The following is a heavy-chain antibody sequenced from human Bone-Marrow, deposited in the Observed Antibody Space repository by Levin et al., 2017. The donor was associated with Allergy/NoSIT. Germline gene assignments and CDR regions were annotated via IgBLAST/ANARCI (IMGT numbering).Heavy chain of an antibody. Sequence: PGGSLRLSCAASGFTFSSYEMNWVRQAPGKGLEWVSYISSSGSTIYYADSVKGRFTISRDNAKNSLYLQMNSLRAEDTAVYYCARDRDSSGYYYYYYGMDGWGQGTTVTVSS. CDR1: GFTFSSYE. CDR2: ISSSGSTI. J-gene: IGHJ6*02. D-gene: IGHD3-22*01. CDR3: ARDRDSSGYYYYYYGMDG. V-gene: IGHV3-48*03.